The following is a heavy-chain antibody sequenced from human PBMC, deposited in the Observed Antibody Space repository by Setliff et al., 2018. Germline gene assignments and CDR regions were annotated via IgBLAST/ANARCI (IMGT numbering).Heavy chain of an antibody. CDR2: ISGSSHII. J-gene: IGHJ3*02. CDR1: GFTFSDYY. Sequence: GGSLRLSCAASGFTFSDYYMSWIRQAPGKGLEWVSYISGSSHIISYADSVKGRFTISRDNAKNSLYLQLNSLRAEDTAVYYCARCTGGDCYLDAFDIWGQGTMVTVSS. CDR3: ARCTGGDCYLDAFDI. D-gene: IGHD2-21*02. V-gene: IGHV3-11*01.